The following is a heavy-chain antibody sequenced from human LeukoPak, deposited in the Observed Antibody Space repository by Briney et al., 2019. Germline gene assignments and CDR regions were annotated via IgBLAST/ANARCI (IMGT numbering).Heavy chain of an antibody. J-gene: IGHJ4*02. CDR1: GGSFSGYY. CDR3: ARVTGYVIEDNFDY. V-gene: IGHV4-34*01. Sequence: SETLSLTCAVYGGSFSGYYWSWIRRPPGKGLEWIGEINHSGSTNYNPSLKSRVTISVDTSKNQFSLKLRSVTAADTAVYYCARVTGYVIEDNFDYWGQGTLVTVSS. D-gene: IGHD2-15*01. CDR2: INHSGST.